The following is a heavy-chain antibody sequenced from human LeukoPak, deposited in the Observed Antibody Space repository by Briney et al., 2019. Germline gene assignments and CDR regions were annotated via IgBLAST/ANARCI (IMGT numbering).Heavy chain of an antibody. D-gene: IGHD5-24*01. V-gene: IGHV3-23*01. CDR1: GVTFRNHA. CDR3: AKGRDGYNGYFDY. CDR2: ITDSAGST. J-gene: IGHJ4*02. Sequence: PGGSLRLSCAASGVTFRNHAMSWVRQAPGKGLEWVSGITDSAGSTYYAESVRGRFIISRDNSKNTLYLQMNSLRAEDTAVYYCAKGRDGYNGYFDYWGQGTLVTVSS.